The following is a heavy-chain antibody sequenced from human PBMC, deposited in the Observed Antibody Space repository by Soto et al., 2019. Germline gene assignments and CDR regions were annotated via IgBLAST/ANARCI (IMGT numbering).Heavy chain of an antibody. J-gene: IGHJ3*02. CDR2: INPNSGGT. CDR3: ARDPSGIAVAANAFDI. CDR1: GYTFTGYY. V-gene: IGHV1-2*02. Sequence: GASVKVSCKASGYTFTGYYMHWVRQAPGQGLEWMGWINPNSGGTNYAQKFQGRVTMTRDTSISTAYMELSRLRSDDTAVYYCARDPSGIAVAANAFDIWGQGTMVTVS. D-gene: IGHD6-19*01.